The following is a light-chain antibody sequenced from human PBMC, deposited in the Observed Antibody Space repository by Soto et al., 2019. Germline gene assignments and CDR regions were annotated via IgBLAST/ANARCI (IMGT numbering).Light chain of an antibody. J-gene: IGKJ1*01. CDR2: DAS. CDR3: QQYNSLWT. CDR1: QSISDW. Sequence: DIQMTQSPSTLSASVGDRVTITCRASQSISDWLAWYQQKPGKAPKLLIYDASGLESGVPSRFSGSGSGTEFTLTISSLQPDDFATYYCQQYNSLWTFGQGTKVDIK. V-gene: IGKV1-5*01.